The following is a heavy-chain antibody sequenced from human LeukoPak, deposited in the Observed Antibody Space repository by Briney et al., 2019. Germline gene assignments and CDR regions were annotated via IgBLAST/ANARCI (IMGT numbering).Heavy chain of an antibody. CDR1: GGSFSGYY. CDR3: ARGGGSYFVDY. CDR2: INHSGST. V-gene: IGHV4-34*01. D-gene: IGHD1-26*01. Sequence: SETLSLTCAVYGGSFSGYYWSWIRQPPGKGLEWIGEINHSGSTNYNPSLKSRVTISVDTSKNQFSLKLSAVTAADTAVYYCARGGGSYFVDYWGQGTLVTVSS. J-gene: IGHJ4*02.